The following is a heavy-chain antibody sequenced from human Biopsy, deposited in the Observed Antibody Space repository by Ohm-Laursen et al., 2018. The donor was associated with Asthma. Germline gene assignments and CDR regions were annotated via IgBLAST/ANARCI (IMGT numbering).Heavy chain of an antibody. Sequence: SLRLSCAASGFAVSRDYMFWVRQAPGKGLEWVSVIYSGGTSHTADSVRGRFTISRDYSKNTLYLQMHSLRAEDTAVYYCARGDSSNWSHYYFDYWG. V-gene: IGHV3-53*01. CDR3: ARGDSSNWSHYYFDY. CDR2: IYSGGTS. CDR1: GFAVSRDY. D-gene: IGHD3-22*01. J-gene: IGHJ4*01.